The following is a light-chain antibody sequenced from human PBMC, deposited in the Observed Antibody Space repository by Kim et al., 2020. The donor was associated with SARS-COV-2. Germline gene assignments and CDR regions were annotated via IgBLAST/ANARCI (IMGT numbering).Light chain of an antibody. V-gene: IGLV3-21*04. J-gene: IGLJ3*02. CDR3: QVWDSSSDHWV. CDR1: NIGSKS. Sequence: SYELTQPPSVSVAPGQTAMITCGANNIGSKSVHWFQQKSGQAPVLVISYDSGRPSGIPERFSGSNSGNTATLTINRVEVGDESDYYCQVWDSSSDHWVFGGGTKVTVL. CDR2: YDS.